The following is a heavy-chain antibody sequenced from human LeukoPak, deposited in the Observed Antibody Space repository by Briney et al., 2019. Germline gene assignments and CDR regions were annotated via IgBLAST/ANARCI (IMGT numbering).Heavy chain of an antibody. Sequence: GSLRLSCAASEFTLTTYWMAWVRQAPGKGLEWVANIKQDSNEKNYMDSVKGRFTISRDNGMNSLYLQMNSLRAEDTAVYYCARISHSSSWYFDLWGRGTLVFVSP. CDR2: IKQDSNEK. V-gene: IGHV3-7*01. CDR1: EFTLTTYW. CDR3: ARISHSSSWYFDL. J-gene: IGHJ2*01. D-gene: IGHD2-2*01.